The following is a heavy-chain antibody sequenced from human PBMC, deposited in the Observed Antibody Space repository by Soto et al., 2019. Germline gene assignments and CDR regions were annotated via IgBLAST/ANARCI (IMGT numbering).Heavy chain of an antibody. V-gene: IGHV1-8*01. J-gene: IGHJ4*02. CDR3: ARGADSFTCSHKEYFDY. CDR2: MNPNSGNT. Sequence: QVQLVQSGAELKKPGASVKVPCKASGYTFISYDINWVRQATGQGLEGMGWMNPNSGNTGYARKFQGRVTLTRKTSMSQAYMELSSVRSDDTSIYYCARGADSFTCSHKEYFDYWGQGPVVTVS. CDR1: GYTFISYD. D-gene: IGHD2-15*01.